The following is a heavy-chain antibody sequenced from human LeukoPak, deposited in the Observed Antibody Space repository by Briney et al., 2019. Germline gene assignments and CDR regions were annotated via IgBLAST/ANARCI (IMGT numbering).Heavy chain of an antibody. CDR2: IIPIFGTA. V-gene: IGHV1-69*13. Sequence: ASVKVSCKPSGYTFNTYGITWVRQAPGRGLEWMGGIIPIFGTANYAQKFQGRVTITADESTSTAYMELSSLRSEDTAVYYCARGVVPAAINYYYYYMDVWGKGTTVTASS. CDR1: GYTFNTYG. D-gene: IGHD2-2*02. CDR3: ARGVVPAAINYYYYYMDV. J-gene: IGHJ6*03.